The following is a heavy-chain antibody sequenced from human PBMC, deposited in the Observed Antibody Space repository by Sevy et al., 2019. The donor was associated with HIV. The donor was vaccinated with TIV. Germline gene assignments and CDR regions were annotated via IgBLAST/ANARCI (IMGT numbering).Heavy chain of an antibody. CDR2: INPNSGGT. CDR3: ARGDSGSYPLKTFYGGLVPSAQIDY. Sequence: ASVKVSCKASGYTFTGYYMHWVRQAPGQGLEWMGWINPNSGGTNNAKRFQGRVTMTRETAISTAYMELSSLRSDDTAVYYCARGDSGSYPLKTFYGGLVPSAQIDYWGQGTLVTVSS. D-gene: IGHD1-26*01. J-gene: IGHJ4*02. CDR1: GYTFTGYY. V-gene: IGHV1-2*02.